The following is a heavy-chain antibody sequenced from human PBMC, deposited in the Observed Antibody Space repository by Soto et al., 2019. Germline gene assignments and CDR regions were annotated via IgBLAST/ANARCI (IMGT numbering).Heavy chain of an antibody. CDR1: GFTFSGSA. Sequence: EVQLVESGGGLVQPGGSLKLSCAASGFTFSGSAMHWVRQASGKGLEWVGSIRSKANSDATEYAASVKGRFTISRDDSKNTAYLQMNSLKSEDTAVYYCTRPDSGYVHYYYYGMDVWGQGTTVTVSS. D-gene: IGHD5-12*01. J-gene: IGHJ6*02. CDR2: IRSKANSDAT. CDR3: TRPDSGYVHYYYYGMDV. V-gene: IGHV3-73*02.